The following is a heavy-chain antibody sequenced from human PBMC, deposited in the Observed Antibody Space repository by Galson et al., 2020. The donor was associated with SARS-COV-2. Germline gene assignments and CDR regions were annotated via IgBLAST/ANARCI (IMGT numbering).Heavy chain of an antibody. CDR1: GLTFSSYG. CDR3: AKEYSSGWSHWYYYMDV. D-gene: IGHD6-19*01. Sequence: GGSLRLSCAASGLTFSSYGMHWVRQAPGKGLEWVAVIWYDGSNKYYADSVKGRFTISRDNSKNTLYLQMNSLRAEDTAVYYCAKEYSSGWSHWYYYMDVWGKGTTVTVSS. CDR2: IWYDGSNK. J-gene: IGHJ6*03. V-gene: IGHV3-33*06.